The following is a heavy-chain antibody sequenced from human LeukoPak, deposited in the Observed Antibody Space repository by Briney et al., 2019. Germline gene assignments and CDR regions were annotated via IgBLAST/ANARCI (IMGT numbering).Heavy chain of an antibody. CDR1: GGSICSHY. V-gene: IGHV4-59*11. J-gene: IGHJ6*03. Sequence: PSETLSLTCTVSGGSICSHYWSWIRQPPGKGLEWIGYIYYSGSTNYNPSLKSRVTISVDTSKNQFSLKLSSVTAADTAVYYCARGDCSSTSCYLGSLYCYYMDVWGKGTTVTVSS. CDR2: IYYSGST. CDR3: ARGDCSSTSCYLGSLYCYYMDV. D-gene: IGHD2-2*01.